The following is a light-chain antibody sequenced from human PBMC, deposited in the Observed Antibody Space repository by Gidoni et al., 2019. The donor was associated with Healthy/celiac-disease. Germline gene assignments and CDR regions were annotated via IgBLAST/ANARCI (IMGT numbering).Light chain of an antibody. CDR2: GAS. J-gene: IGKJ4*01. CDR1: QSVSSN. Sequence: EIVMTQSPATLSVSPGERATLSCRASQSVSSNLAWYQQTPGQAPRLLIYGASTRATGIPARFSGSGSGTEFTLTISSLQPEGFAVYYCQQYNNWPLTFGGGTKVEIK. CDR3: QQYNNWPLT. V-gene: IGKV3-15*01.